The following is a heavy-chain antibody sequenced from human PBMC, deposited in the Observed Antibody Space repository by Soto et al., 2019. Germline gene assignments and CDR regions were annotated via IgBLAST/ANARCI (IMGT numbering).Heavy chain of an antibody. CDR2: ISGSDDST. V-gene: IGHV3-23*01. D-gene: IGHD6-6*01. J-gene: IGHJ4*02. Sequence: EVQLLESGGGFVQPGESLRLSCAASGLTFSSYAMSWVRQAPGKGLEWVSVISGSDDSTYYADSVKGRFTISRDNSKNTLYLQMNSLRAEDTAVYYCAKRSSSSTFDYWGQGTLVTVSS. CDR1: GLTFSSYA. CDR3: AKRSSSSTFDY.